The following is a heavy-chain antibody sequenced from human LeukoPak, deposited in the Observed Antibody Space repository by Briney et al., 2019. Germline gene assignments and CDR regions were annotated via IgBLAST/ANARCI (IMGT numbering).Heavy chain of an antibody. CDR3: ARDHPPSYYYDSSGLADNSYFDY. CDR2: ISSSSSTI. D-gene: IGHD3-22*01. Sequence: GGSLRLSCAASGFTFSSYSMNWVRQAPGKGLEWVSYISSSSSTIYYADSVEGRFTISRDNAKNSLYLQMNSLRAEDTAVYYCARDHPPSYYYDSSGLADNSYFDYWGQGTLVTVSS. CDR1: GFTFSSYS. V-gene: IGHV3-48*01. J-gene: IGHJ4*02.